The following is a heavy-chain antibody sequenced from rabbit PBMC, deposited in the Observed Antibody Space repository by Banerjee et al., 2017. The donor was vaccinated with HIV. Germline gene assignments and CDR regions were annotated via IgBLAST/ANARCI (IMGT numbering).Heavy chain of an antibody. V-gene: IGHV1S40*01. CDR1: GFDFSSNA. D-gene: IGHD1-1*01. J-gene: IGHJ4*01. CDR3: AREIYTSSSGYYLNL. CDR2: IYADSSRST. Sequence: QSLEESGGDLVKPEGSLTLTCTASGFDFSSNAMCWVRQAPGKGLEWIACIYADSSRSTYYASWAKGRFTVSRTSSTTVTLQMTSLTAADTATYFCAREIYTSSSGYYLNLWGPGTLVTVS.